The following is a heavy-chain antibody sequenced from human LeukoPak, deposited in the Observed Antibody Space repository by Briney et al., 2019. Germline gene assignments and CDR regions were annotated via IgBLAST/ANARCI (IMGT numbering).Heavy chain of an antibody. CDR3: ARGGDFFPDNNWFDP. V-gene: IGHV1-2*02. J-gene: IGHJ5*02. D-gene: IGHD2-21*02. Sequence: ASVKVSCKASGYTFTSYGISWVRQAPGQGLEWMGWINPNSGHTNYAQKFQVRVTMTRDTSINTAYMELSRLTSADTAIYYCARGGDFFPDNNWFDPWGQGTLVTVSS. CDR1: GYTFTSYG. CDR2: INPNSGHT.